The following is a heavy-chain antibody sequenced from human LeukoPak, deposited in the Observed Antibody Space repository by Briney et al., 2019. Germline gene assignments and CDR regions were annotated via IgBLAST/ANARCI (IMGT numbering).Heavy chain of an antibody. Sequence: ASVKVSCTASGYTFTSYDINWVRRATGQGLEWMGWMNPNSGNTGYAQKFQGRVSMTRNTSISTAYMELSSLRSEDTAVYYCARGLTMIVAHSRNWFDPWGQGTLVTVSS. D-gene: IGHD3-22*01. V-gene: IGHV1-8*01. J-gene: IGHJ5*02. CDR3: ARGLTMIVAHSRNWFDP. CDR1: GYTFTSYD. CDR2: MNPNSGNT.